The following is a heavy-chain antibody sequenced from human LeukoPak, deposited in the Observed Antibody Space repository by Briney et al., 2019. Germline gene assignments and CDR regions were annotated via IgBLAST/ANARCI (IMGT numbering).Heavy chain of an antibody. D-gene: IGHD1-26*01. V-gene: IGHV3-48*01. CDR1: GFTLTSDS. CDR3: AKEAGGSYFFDH. CDR2: ISSGATTT. Sequence: GGSLRLSCAASGFTLTSDSMNWVRQAPGKGLEWISYISSGATTTYYADSVKGRFTISRDNSKNTLYLQMNSLRAEDTAVYYCAKEAGGSYFFDHWGQGTLVTVSS. J-gene: IGHJ4*02.